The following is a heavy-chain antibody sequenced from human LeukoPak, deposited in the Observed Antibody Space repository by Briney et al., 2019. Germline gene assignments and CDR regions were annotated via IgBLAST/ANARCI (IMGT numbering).Heavy chain of an antibody. CDR1: GFTFSNAW. J-gene: IGHJ4*02. Sequence: GGSLRLFCAASGFTFSNAWMSWVRQAPGKGLEWVGRIKSKTDGGTTDYAAPVKGRFTISRDDSKNTLYLQMNSLKTEDTAVYYCTTTYYYDSSGYYYFDYWGQGTLVTVSS. CDR3: TTTYYYDSSGYYYFDY. V-gene: IGHV3-15*01. D-gene: IGHD3-22*01. CDR2: IKSKTDGGTT.